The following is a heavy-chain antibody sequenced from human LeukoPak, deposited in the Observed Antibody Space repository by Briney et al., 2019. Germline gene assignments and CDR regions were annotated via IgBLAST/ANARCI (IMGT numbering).Heavy chain of an antibody. V-gene: IGHV4-38-2*02. D-gene: IGHD6-19*01. J-gene: IGHJ3*02. CDR1: GYSISSGYY. Sequence: SETLSLTCTVSGYSISSGYYWGWIRQPPGKGLEWIGSIYHSGSTYYNPSLKSRVTISVDTSKNQFSLKLSSVTAADTAVYYCATYLSSGWYRNDAFDIWGQGTMVTVSS. CDR3: ATYLSSGWYRNDAFDI. CDR2: IYHSGST.